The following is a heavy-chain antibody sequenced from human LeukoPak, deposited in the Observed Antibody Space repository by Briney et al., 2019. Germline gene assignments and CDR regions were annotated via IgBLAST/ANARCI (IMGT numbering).Heavy chain of an antibody. Sequence: GASVKVSCKASGYTFTGYYMHWVRQAPGQGLEWMGWINPNSGGTNYAQKFQGRVTMTRDTSISTAYMELSRLRSDDTAVYYCARDPAAAGNNWFDPWGQGTLVTVSS. J-gene: IGHJ5*02. D-gene: IGHD6-13*01. V-gene: IGHV1-2*02. CDR3: ARDPAAAGNNWFDP. CDR2: INPNSGGT. CDR1: GYTFTGYY.